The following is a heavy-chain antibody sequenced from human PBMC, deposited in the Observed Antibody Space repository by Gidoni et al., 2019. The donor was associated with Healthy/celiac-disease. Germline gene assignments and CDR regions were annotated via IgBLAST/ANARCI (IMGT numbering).Heavy chain of an antibody. Sequence: QVQLVAFGGSVVQPGWSLRLSCAASGFTFCSDGMHWVRQAPGKGLEWVAVISYDGSNKYYADSVKGRFTISRDNSKNTLYLQMNSLRAEDTAVYYCAKDPYSYGLNWFDPWGQGTLVTVSS. J-gene: IGHJ5*02. CDR3: AKDPYSYGLNWFDP. D-gene: IGHD5-18*01. CDR2: ISYDGSNK. CDR1: GFTFCSDG. V-gene: IGHV3-30*18.